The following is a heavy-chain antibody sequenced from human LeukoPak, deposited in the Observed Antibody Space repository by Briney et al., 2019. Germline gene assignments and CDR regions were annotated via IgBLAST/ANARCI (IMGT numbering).Heavy chain of an antibody. CDR1: GGSFSGFY. D-gene: IGHD6-25*01. Sequence: SDTLSLTCAVYGGSFSGFYWSWIRHVPGKGLEWIGEINYTGSASYNPSLKSRVTISVDTSQNQFFLLLTSVTAADTAVYYCARVAGYLPTRWFDPWGQGTHVTVSS. CDR3: ARVAGYLPTRWFDP. CDR2: INYTGSA. J-gene: IGHJ5*02. V-gene: IGHV4-34*01.